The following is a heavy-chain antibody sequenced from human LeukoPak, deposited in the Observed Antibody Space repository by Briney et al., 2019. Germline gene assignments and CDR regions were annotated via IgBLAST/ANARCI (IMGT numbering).Heavy chain of an antibody. D-gene: IGHD3-10*01. V-gene: IGHV3-30*18. Sequence: PGGSLRLSCAASGFTFSSYGMHWVRQAPGKGLEWVAVISYDGSNKYYADSVKGRFTISRGNSKNTLYLQMNSLRAEDTAVYYCAKDPGFGEFLSNLPKFDPWGQGTLVTVSS. J-gene: IGHJ5*02. CDR3: AKDPGFGEFLSNLPKFDP. CDR2: ISYDGSNK. CDR1: GFTFSSYG.